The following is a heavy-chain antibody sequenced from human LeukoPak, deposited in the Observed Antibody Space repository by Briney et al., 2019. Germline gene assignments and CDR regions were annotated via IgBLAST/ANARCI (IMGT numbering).Heavy chain of an antibody. CDR1: GGSFSGYY. V-gene: IGHV4-38-2*02. D-gene: IGHD6-13*01. CDR2: IYHSGST. CDR3: ARDRGGYSSSRGTWFDP. J-gene: IGHJ5*02. Sequence: SETLSLTCAVYGGSFSGYYWGWIRQPPGKGLEWIGSIYHSGSTYYNPSLKSRVTISVDTSKNQFSLKLSSVTAADTAVYYCARDRGGYSSSRGTWFDPWGQGTLVTVSS.